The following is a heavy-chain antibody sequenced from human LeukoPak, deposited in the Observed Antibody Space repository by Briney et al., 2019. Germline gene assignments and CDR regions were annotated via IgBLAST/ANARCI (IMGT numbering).Heavy chain of an antibody. Sequence: GGSLRLSCAASEFTFDTYAMGWVRQAPGKGLEWVSSISNIGDVTYYADSVKGQFTISRDNSKNTLYLQMNSLRAEDTAVYYCAKDKHHCGTTTCSLYFFDHWGQGTLVTVSS. D-gene: IGHD2-2*01. CDR2: ISNIGDVT. J-gene: IGHJ4*02. V-gene: IGHV3-23*01. CDR3: AKDKHHCGTTTCSLYFFDH. CDR1: EFTFDTYA.